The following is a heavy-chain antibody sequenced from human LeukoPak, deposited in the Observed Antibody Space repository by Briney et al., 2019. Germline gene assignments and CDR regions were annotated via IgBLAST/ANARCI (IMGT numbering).Heavy chain of an antibody. Sequence: GASVKVSCKASGYTFTSYGISWVRQAPGQGLEWMGWISAYNGNTNYAQKLQGRVAMTTDTSTSTAYMELRSLRSDDTAVYYCARGGGYYGDYGLFDYWGQGTLVTVSS. CDR1: GYTFTSYG. V-gene: IGHV1-18*01. CDR3: ARGGGYYGDYGLFDY. J-gene: IGHJ4*02. CDR2: ISAYNGNT. D-gene: IGHD4-17*01.